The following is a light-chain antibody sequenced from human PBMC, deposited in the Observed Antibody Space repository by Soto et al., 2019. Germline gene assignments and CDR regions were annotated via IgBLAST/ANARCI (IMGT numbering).Light chain of an antibody. J-gene: IGLJ2*01. Sequence: QPVLTQSPSASASLGASVKLTCTLSSRHSSYAIAWHQQQPEKGPRYLMKLNSDGSHNKGDGIPDRFSGSSSGTERYLTISSLQSEDEADYYCQTWGTGIVVFGGGTKLTVL. CDR1: SRHSSYA. V-gene: IGLV4-69*01. CDR2: LNSDGSH. CDR3: QTWGTGIVV.